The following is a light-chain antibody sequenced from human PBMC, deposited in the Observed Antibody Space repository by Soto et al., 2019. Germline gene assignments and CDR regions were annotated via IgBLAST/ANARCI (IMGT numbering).Light chain of an antibody. Sequence: DIQMTQSPSSVSASVGDRVTITCRASQGISSWLAWYQQKPGKAPKLLIHTASSLHSGVPSRFSGSGSGTDFTLTISSLQPEDFGTFYCHQSYSSWTFGQGTKVEIK. J-gene: IGKJ1*01. V-gene: IGKV1-12*01. CDR2: TAS. CDR1: QGISSW. CDR3: HQSYSSWT.